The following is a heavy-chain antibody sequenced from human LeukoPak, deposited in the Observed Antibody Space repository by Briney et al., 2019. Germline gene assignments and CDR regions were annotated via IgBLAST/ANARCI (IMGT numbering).Heavy chain of an antibody. CDR1: GGSFSTYY. V-gene: IGHV4-59*01. CDR2: FYYSGST. J-gene: IGHJ4*02. D-gene: IGHD3-16*01. Sequence: SETLSLTCTVTGGSFSTYYWSWIRQPPGKGLEWIGHFYYSGSTNYNPSLKSRVTISVDTSRNQFSLKLTSVTAADTAVYYCAGEEWGRLDYWGQGTLVTVSS. CDR3: AGEEWGRLDY.